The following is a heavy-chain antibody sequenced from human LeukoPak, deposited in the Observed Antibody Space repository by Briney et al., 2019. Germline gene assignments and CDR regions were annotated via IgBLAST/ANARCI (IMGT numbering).Heavy chain of an antibody. CDR2: IYYTGST. Sequence: SETLSLTCTVSGGSISSYFWNWIRQPPGRGLEWIGYIYYTGSTNYNPSLKSRVTISVDTSKNQFSLKLSSVTAADTAVYYCARASEDYYYYYMDVWGQGTTVTISS. J-gene: IGHJ6*03. CDR1: GGSISSYF. V-gene: IGHV4-59*01. D-gene: IGHD1-14*01. CDR3: ARASEDYYYYYMDV.